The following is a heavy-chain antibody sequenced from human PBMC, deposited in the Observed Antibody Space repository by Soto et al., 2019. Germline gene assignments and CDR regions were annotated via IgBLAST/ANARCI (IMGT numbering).Heavy chain of an antibody. V-gene: IGHV1-69*13. CDR2: IIPIFGTA. CDR1: GGTFSSYA. J-gene: IGHJ4*02. D-gene: IGHD3-22*01. CDR3: ARTNAPYYDSSGYYWPFEY. Sequence: GASVKVSCKASGGTFSSYAIGWVRQAPGQGLEWMGGIIPIFGTANYAQKFQGRVTITADESTSTAYMELSSLRSEDTAVYYCARTNAPYYDSSGYYWPFEYWGQGTLVT.